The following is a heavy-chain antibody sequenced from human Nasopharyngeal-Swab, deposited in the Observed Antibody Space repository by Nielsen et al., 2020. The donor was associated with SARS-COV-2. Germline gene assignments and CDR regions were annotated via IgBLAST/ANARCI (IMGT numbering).Heavy chain of an antibody. Sequence: LSCPVSGGSISSGGYYLSWIRQHPGKGLEWIGYIYYSGSTYYNPSLKSRVTISVDTSKNQFSLKLSSVTAADTAVYYCARETLGLGIVVGDYWGQGTLVTVSS. J-gene: IGHJ4*02. D-gene: IGHD3-22*01. CDR2: IYYSGST. V-gene: IGHV4-31*03. CDR3: ARETLGLGIVVGDY. CDR1: GGSISSGGYY.